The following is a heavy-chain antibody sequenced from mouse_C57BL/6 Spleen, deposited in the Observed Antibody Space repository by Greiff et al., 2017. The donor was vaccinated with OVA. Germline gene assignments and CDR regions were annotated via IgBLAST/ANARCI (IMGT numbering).Heavy chain of an antibody. D-gene: IGHD4-1*01. V-gene: IGHV5-4*01. CDR2: ISDGGSYT. CDR1: GFTFSSYA. J-gene: IGHJ3*01. CDR3: ARERELGPFAY. Sequence: EVQGVESGGGLVKPGGSLKLSCAASGFTFSSYAMSWVRQTPEKRLEWVATISDGGSYTYYPDNVKGRFTISRDNAKNNLYLQMSHLKSEDTAMYYCARERELGPFAYWGQGTLVTVSA.